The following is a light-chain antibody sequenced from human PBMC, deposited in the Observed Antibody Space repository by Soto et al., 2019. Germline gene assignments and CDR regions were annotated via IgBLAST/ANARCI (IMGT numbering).Light chain of an antibody. Sequence: EIVLTQSPGTESFSPGETATLSSRTSQSVSTYVAWYRQKPGQAPRLLIYDASTRASGIPDRFSGRGSGTDFTLIISRLEPEDFAVYYCQQYGSSPEITFGGGTKVEIE. V-gene: IGKV3-20*01. CDR2: DAS. J-gene: IGKJ4*01. CDR1: QSVSTY. CDR3: QQYGSSPEIT.